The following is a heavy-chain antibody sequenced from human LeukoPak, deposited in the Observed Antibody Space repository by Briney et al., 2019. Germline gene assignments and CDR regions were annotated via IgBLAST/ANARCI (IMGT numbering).Heavy chain of an antibody. J-gene: IGHJ4*02. Sequence: PGGSLRLSCAASGFTFNSYSMNWVRQAPGKELEWVSSINSGNSNIYYADSVKGRFTISRDNSKNTLYLQMNSLRAEDTAVYYCARARGYSYGPGFDYWGQGTLVTVSS. V-gene: IGHV3-21*04. CDR1: GFTFNSYS. CDR3: ARARGYSYGPGFDY. D-gene: IGHD5-18*01. CDR2: INSGNSNI.